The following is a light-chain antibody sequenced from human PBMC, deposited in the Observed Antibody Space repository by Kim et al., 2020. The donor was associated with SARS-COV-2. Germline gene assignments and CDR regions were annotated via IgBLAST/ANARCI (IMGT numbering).Light chain of an antibody. CDR3: LQGNDSPWT. CDR1: QGIKTD. Sequence: AIQMTQYPPSLSASVGDRITITCRASQGIKTDLGWYQQRPGKAPKLLIYAVSSLQSGVPSRLSGSGSGTDFTLTINGLQPEDFATYYCLQGNDSPWTFCQGTQVDIK. J-gene: IGKJ1*01. CDR2: AVS. V-gene: IGKV1-6*01.